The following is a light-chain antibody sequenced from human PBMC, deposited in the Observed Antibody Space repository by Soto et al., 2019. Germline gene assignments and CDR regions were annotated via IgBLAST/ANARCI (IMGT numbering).Light chain of an antibody. CDR3: QQYNNWPRT. CDR1: QSVSDIY. CDR2: GAS. Sequence: ETVLTQSPGTLSLSPGERATLSCRASQSVSDIYLAWYQQKPGQAPRLLIYGASSRATGIPDRFSGSGSGTDFTLTISRLEPEDFAVYYCQQYNNWPRTVGQGTKVDIK. J-gene: IGKJ1*01. V-gene: IGKV3-20*01.